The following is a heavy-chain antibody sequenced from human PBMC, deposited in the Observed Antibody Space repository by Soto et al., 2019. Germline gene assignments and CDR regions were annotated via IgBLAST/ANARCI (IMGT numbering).Heavy chain of an antibody. Sequence: LSLTCAVSGGSISSGGYSWSWIRQPPGKGLEWIGYIYHSGSTYYNPSLKSRVTISVDRSKNQFSLKLSSVTAADTAVYYCARALVVVPAAIPAGWFDPWGQGTLVTVSS. CDR1: GGSISSGGYS. V-gene: IGHV4-30-2*01. D-gene: IGHD2-2*02. CDR3: ARALVVVPAAIPAGWFDP. J-gene: IGHJ5*02. CDR2: IYHSGST.